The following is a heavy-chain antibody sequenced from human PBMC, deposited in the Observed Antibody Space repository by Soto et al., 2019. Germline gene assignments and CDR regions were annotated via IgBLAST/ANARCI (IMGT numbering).Heavy chain of an antibody. V-gene: IGHV1-8*01. CDR3: ARXYYXXFLEWLLKDDAFDI. Sequence: QVQLVQSGAEVKKPGASVKVSCKASGYTFTSYDINWVRQATGQGLEWMGWMNPNSGNTGYAQKFQGRVTMTRNTSISTAYMELSSLRXEDTAVYXXARXYYXXFLEWLLKDDAFDIWGQGTMVTVSS. D-gene: IGHD3-3*01. J-gene: IGHJ3*02. CDR1: GYTFTSYD. CDR2: MNPNSGNT.